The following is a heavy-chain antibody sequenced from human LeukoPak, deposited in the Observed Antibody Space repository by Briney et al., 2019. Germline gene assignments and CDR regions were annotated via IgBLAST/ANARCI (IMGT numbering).Heavy chain of an antibody. Sequence: GGSLRLSCAASGFTFITYSMNWVRQAPGKGLEGVSYISSTSNTIYYADSVKGRFTVSRDNAKNSLYLQMNSLRAEDTAMYYCTPGYCSSTSCSHCFDYWGQGTLVTVSS. CDR2: ISSTSNTI. CDR3: TPGYCSSTSCSHCFDY. D-gene: IGHD2-2*01. CDR1: GFTFITYS. J-gene: IGHJ4*02. V-gene: IGHV3-48*01.